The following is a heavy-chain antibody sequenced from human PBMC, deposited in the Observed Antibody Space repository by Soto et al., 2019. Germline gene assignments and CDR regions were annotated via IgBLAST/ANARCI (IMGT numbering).Heavy chain of an antibody. D-gene: IGHD6-13*01. V-gene: IGHV1-24*01. CDR2: FDPEDGET. CDR1: GYTLTELS. CDR3: ATLTAHYSSSWYDWFDP. J-gene: IGHJ5*02. Sequence: ASVKVSCKVSGYTLTELSMHWVRQAPGKGLEWMGGFDPEDGETIYAQKFQGRVTMTEDTSTDTAYMELSSLRSEDTAVYYCATLTAHYSSSWYDWFDPWGQGTLVTVSS.